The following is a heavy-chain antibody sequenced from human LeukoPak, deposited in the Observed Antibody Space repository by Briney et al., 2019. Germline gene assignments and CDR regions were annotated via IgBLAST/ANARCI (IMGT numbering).Heavy chain of an antibody. Sequence: GGSLRLSCAASGFTFSSYWMSWVRQAPGKGLEWVANIKQDGSEKYYVDSVKGRFTISRDNAKNSLYLQMNSLRAEGTAVYYCAREQQLVLGDFDYWGQGTLVTVSS. CDR3: AREQQLVLGDFDY. J-gene: IGHJ4*02. CDR1: GFTFSSYW. D-gene: IGHD6-13*01. CDR2: IKQDGSEK. V-gene: IGHV3-7*01.